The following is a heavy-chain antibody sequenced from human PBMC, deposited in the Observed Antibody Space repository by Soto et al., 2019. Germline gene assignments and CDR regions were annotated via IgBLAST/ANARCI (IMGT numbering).Heavy chain of an antibody. D-gene: IGHD6-19*01. Sequence: QLQLVQSGAEVKKPGASVKVSCKASGYTFTSYDINWVRQATAQGLEWMGWMNTNSGNTGYAQKFQGRVTLTRNPSLSTAYMELSSLRSEDTAVYYCARERSSGWLDYWGQGTLVTVSS. J-gene: IGHJ4*02. V-gene: IGHV1-8*01. CDR1: GYTFTSYD. CDR2: MNTNSGNT. CDR3: ARERSSGWLDY.